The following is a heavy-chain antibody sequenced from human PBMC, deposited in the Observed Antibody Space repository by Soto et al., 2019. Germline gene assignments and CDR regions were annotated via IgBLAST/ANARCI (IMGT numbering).Heavy chain of an antibody. V-gene: IGHV4-34*01. Sequence: SETRSLTCAVYGGSFSGYYWSWIRQPPGKGLEWIGEINHSGSTNYNPSLKSRVTISVDTSKNQFSLKLSSVTAADTAVYYCARKYSGYDLDYWGQGTLVT. J-gene: IGHJ4*02. CDR1: GGSFSGYY. D-gene: IGHD5-12*01. CDR3: ARKYSGYDLDY. CDR2: INHSGST.